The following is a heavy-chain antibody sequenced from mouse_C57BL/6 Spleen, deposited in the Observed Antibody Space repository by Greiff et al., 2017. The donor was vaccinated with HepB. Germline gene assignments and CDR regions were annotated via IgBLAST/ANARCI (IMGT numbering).Heavy chain of an antibody. CDR1: GYAFSSSW. CDR2: IYPGDGDT. Sequence: VKLKQSGPELVKPGASVKISCKASGYAFSSSWMNWVKQRPGKGLEWIGRIYPGDGDTNYNGKFKGKATLTADKSSSTAYMQLSSLTSEDSAVYFCARLPAPGPMDYWGQGTSVTVSS. D-gene: IGHD3-1*01. J-gene: IGHJ4*01. CDR3: ARLPAPGPMDY. V-gene: IGHV1-82*01.